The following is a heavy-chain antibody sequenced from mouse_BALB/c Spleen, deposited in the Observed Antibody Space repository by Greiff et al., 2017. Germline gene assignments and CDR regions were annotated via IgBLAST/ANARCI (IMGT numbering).Heavy chain of an antibody. Sequence: QVQLQQSGAELMKPGASVKISCKATGYTFSSYWIEWVKQRPGHGLEWIGEILPGSGSTNYNEKFKGKATFTADTSSNTAYMQLSSLTSEDSAVYYCARRSYYGYDDNWGQGTLVTVSA. CDR2: ILPGSGST. V-gene: IGHV1-9*01. J-gene: IGHJ3*01. D-gene: IGHD2-2*01. CDR1: GYTFSSYW. CDR3: ARRSYYGYDDN.